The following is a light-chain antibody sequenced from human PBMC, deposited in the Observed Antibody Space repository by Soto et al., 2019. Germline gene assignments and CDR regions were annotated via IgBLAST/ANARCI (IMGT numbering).Light chain of an antibody. CDR2: KAS. J-gene: IGKJ5*01. Sequence: IQLTQSPSSLSASVVYRVTISCGASQGISSALAWYQQKPGKAPKLQIYKASTLKSGVPSRFSGSGSGTEFTLTISRLEPEDFAVYYCQQYGNSPPITFGQGTRLENK. CDR1: QGISSA. CDR3: QQYGNSPPIT. V-gene: IGKV1D-13*01.